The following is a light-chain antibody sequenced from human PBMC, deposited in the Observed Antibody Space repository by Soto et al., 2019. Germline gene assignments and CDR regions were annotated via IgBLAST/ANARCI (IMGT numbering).Light chain of an antibody. Sequence: QSVLTQPSSASGTPGQRVTISCSGSSSNIGSNTVKWYQHLPGTAPKLLIYTNSQRPSGVPDRFSGSKSGSSASLAISGLQSEDEAYYYCAALDDSLNGLVFGTGTKLTVL. J-gene: IGLJ1*01. V-gene: IGLV1-44*01. CDR3: AALDDSLNGLV. CDR1: SSNIGSNT. CDR2: TNS.